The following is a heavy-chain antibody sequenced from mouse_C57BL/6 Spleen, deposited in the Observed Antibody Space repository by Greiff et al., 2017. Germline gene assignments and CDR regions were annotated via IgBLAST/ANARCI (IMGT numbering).Heavy chain of an antibody. CDR3: ASYYGSSLYDFDY. CDR1: GYAFSSSW. Sequence: QVQLKESGPELVKPGASVKISCKASGYAFSSSWMNWVQQRPGKGLEWIGRIYPGDGDTNYNGKFKGKATLTADQSSSTAYMQLSSLTSEDSAVYFCASYYGSSLYDFDYWGQGTTLTVSS. V-gene: IGHV1-82*01. D-gene: IGHD1-1*01. J-gene: IGHJ2*01. CDR2: IYPGDGDT.